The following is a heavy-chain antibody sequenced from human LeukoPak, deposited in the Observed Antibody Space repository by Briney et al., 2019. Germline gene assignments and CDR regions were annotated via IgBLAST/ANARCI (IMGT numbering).Heavy chain of an antibody. CDR3: AKQMAMIVGYGMDV. D-gene: IGHD3-22*01. CDR2: ISGSGGST. J-gene: IGHJ6*02. V-gene: IGHV3-23*01. Sequence: GGSLRLSCAASGFTFSSYSMNWVRQAPGKGLEWVSAISGSGGSTYYADSVKGRFTISRDNSKNTLYLQMNSLRAEDTAVYYCAKQMAMIVGYGMDVWGQGTTVTVSS. CDR1: GFTFSSYS.